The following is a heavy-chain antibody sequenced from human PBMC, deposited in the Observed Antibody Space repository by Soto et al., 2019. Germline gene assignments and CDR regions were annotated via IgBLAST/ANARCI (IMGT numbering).Heavy chain of an antibody. D-gene: IGHD3-9*01. CDR1: GCRFISYW. V-gene: IGHV5-51*01. CDR2: IYPGDSDT. J-gene: IGHJ3*02. Sequence: PGESLKVSCKGSGCRFISYWIGWVRPMPGKGLEWMGIIYPGDSDTRYGPSFQGQVAISADKSISTPYLQLSSLKAADTAMYYCARPMGLYNDIFSGSNLDAFDIWGQGTMVTVSS. CDR3: ARPMGLYNDIFSGSNLDAFDI.